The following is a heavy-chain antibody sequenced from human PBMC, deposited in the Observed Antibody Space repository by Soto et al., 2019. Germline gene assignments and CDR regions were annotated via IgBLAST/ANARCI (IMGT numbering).Heavy chain of an antibody. CDR2: ISSSSSTI. J-gene: IGHJ4*02. CDR3: ARDYCSGGSCYFNDY. D-gene: IGHD2-15*01. CDR1: GFTFNRQD. Sequence: GGSLRLSCAASGFTFNRQDMGWVRQAPGKGLEWVSYISSSSSTIYYADSVKGRFTISRDNAKNSLYLQMNSLRDEDTAVYYCARDYCSGGSCYFNDYWGQGTLVTVSS. V-gene: IGHV3-48*02.